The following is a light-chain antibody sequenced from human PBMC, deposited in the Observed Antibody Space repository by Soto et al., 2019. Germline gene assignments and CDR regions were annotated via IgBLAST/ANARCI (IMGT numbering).Light chain of an antibody. CDR2: GAS. CDR3: QQYHKWCRK. CDR1: QSVSSNY. Sequence: ENVLTQSPGTLSLSPGERATLSCRASQSVSSNYLAWYQQKPGQAPRLLVYGASSRATGIPDRFSGSGSGTDFTLTFRNKQPKGVAVEKCQQYHKWCRKIGGGTKVDIK. J-gene: IGKJ4*01. V-gene: IGKV3-20*01.